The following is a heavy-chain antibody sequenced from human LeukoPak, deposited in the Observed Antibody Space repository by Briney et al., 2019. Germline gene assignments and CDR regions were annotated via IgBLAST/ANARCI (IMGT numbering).Heavy chain of an antibody. CDR2: IYYSGST. V-gene: IGHV4-59*01. D-gene: IGHD6-19*01. Sequence: SETLSLTCTVSGGSISSYYWSWIRQSPGKGLEWIGYIYYSGSTNYNPSLKSRVTISVDTSKNQFSLKLSSVTAADTAVYYCARDTPQVGSSGWSRTIDYWGQGTLVTVSS. J-gene: IGHJ4*02. CDR3: ARDTPQVGSSGWSRTIDY. CDR1: GGSISSYY.